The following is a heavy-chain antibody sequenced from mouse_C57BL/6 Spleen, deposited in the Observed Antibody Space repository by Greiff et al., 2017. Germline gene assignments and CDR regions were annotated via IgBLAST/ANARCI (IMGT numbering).Heavy chain of an antibody. CDR2: IYPGDGDT. D-gene: IGHD2-2*01. V-gene: IGHV1-80*01. CDR1: GYAFSSYW. CDR3: AREGGYDGGFDY. J-gene: IGHJ2*01. Sequence: QVQLQQSGAELVKPGASVKISCKASGYAFSSYWMNWVKQRPGKGLEWIGQIYPGDGDTNYNGQFKGKATLTADKSSSTAYMQLSRLTSEDSAVYFCAREGGYDGGFDYWGQGTTLTVSS.